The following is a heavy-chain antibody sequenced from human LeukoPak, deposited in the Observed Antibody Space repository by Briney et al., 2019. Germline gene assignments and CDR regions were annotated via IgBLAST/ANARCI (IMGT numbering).Heavy chain of an antibody. Sequence: PGGSLRLSCAASGFTFDDYAMHWVRQAPGKGLEWVSGISWNSGSIGYADSVKGRLTISRDNAKDSLYLQMNSLRAEDTALYYCAPGPLFDYWGQGTLVTVSS. CDR1: GFTFDDYA. J-gene: IGHJ4*02. CDR3: APGPLFDY. V-gene: IGHV3-9*01. CDR2: ISWNSGSI.